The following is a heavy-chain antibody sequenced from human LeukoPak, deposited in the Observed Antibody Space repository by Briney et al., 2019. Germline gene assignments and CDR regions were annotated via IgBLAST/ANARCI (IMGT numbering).Heavy chain of an antibody. D-gene: IGHD6-19*01. CDR1: GYTFIGYY. Sequence: GASVKVSCKASGYTFIGYYMHWVRQAPGQGLEWMGWINPNSGGTNYAQKLQGRVTMTTDTSTSTAYMELRSLRSDDTAVYYCARVNLRRIAVAVYNWFDPWGQGTLVTVSS. CDR2: INPNSGGT. V-gene: IGHV1-2*02. CDR3: ARVNLRRIAVAVYNWFDP. J-gene: IGHJ5*02.